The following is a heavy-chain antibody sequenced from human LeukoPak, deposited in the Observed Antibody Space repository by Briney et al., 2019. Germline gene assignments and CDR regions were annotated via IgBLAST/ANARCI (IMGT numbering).Heavy chain of an antibody. CDR2: IYYSGST. Sequence: SETLSLTCTVSGGSISSSSYYWGWIRQPPGKGLGWIGSIYYSGSTYYNPSLKSRVTISVDTSKNQFSLKLSSVTAADTAVYYCARVAEIEMATILGAFDIWGQGTMVTVSS. CDR3: ARVAEIEMATILGAFDI. D-gene: IGHD5-24*01. CDR1: GGSISSSSYY. J-gene: IGHJ3*02. V-gene: IGHV4-39*01.